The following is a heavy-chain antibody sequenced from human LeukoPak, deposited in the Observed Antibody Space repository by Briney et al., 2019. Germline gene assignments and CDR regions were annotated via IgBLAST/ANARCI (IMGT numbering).Heavy chain of an antibody. CDR3: AKDLSDSSDYWYGELDY. V-gene: IGHV3-30*18. D-gene: IGHD3-10*01. J-gene: IGHJ4*02. CDR1: GFAFSRYG. Sequence: PGGSLRLSCAASGFAFSRYGIHWVRQAPGKGLEWVALISYHGSHKYYGDSVRGRFTISRDNSKNTLYLQMTSLRTEDTATYYCAKDLSDSSDYWYGELDYWGQGILVTVSS. CDR2: ISYHGSHK.